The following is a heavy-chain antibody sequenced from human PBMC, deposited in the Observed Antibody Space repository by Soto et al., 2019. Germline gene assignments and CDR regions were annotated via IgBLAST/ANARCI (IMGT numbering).Heavy chain of an antibody. V-gene: IGHV3-15*07. J-gene: IGHJ5*02. CDR1: GFIFSHAW. CDR2: VKNNGGAT. D-gene: IGHD2-21*01. CDR3: AADLGPAYDSNNWFDP. Sequence: VKLLESGGDLVKPGGSLRLSCAASGFIFSHAWFHWVRQPPGKGLELVGRVKNNGGATDYAASVKGRFTISRDDSKDTVYLQMSSLRTEDTAIYYCAADLGPAYDSNNWFDPWGQGTLVTVSS.